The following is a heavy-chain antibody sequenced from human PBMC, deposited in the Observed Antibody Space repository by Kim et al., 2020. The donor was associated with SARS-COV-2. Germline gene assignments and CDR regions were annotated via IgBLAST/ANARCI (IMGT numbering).Heavy chain of an antibody. Sequence: SETLSLTCSVSGDSFNDYYWNWIRQTPGKGLEWIGYVFYTGTTKYNPSPKSRVTISVDSSKNQFSLRLNSVTAADTAVYYCARRRYLYYYMDVWGKGTTVTVSS. V-gene: IGHV4-59*08. D-gene: IGHD3-9*01. CDR1: GDSFNDYY. J-gene: IGHJ6*03. CDR3: ARRRYLYYYMDV. CDR2: VFYTGTT.